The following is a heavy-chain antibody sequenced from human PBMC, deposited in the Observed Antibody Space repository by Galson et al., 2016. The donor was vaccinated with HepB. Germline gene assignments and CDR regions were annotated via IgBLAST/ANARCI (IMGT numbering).Heavy chain of an antibody. CDR1: GFVFSSYG. V-gene: IGHV3-33*01. CDR3: VRDLEYSGSGISLSEQ. J-gene: IGHJ1*01. D-gene: IGHD3-10*01. CDR2: IWHDGSNQ. Sequence: SLRLSCAASGFVFSSYGIHWVRQAPGKGLEWVALIWHDGSNQYYADSVKGRFTISRDNSKNTLYLQMNSLRAEGTALYYCVRDLEYSGSGISLSEQWGQGTLVTVSS.